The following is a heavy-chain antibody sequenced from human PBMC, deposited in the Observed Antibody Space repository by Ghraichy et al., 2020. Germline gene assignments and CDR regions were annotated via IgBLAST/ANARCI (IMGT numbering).Heavy chain of an antibody. J-gene: IGHJ6*02. CDR3: GGISWGV. D-gene: IGHD2-15*01. V-gene: IGHV4-34*01. Sequence: SETLSLTCAVYGGSFSGYYWSWIRQPPGKGLEWIGEINHSGSTNYNPSLKSRVTISVDTSKNQFSLKLSSVTAADTAVYYCGGISWGVWGQGTTVTVSS. CDR2: INHSGST. CDR1: GGSFSGYY.